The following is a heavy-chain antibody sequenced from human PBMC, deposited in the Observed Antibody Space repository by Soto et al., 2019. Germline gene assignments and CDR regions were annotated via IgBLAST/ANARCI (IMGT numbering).Heavy chain of an antibody. Sequence: SETLSLTCDVYGGSFSGYIWTWIRQTPGKGLQWIGQINHSGSANYNPSLKSRVTISVDTPKNQFSLRLTSVTAADTAVYYCARHPRTSGGERTFDYWGQGTMVTVSS. J-gene: IGHJ4*02. CDR3: ARHPRTSGGERTFDY. D-gene: IGHD2-21*01. CDR1: GGSFSGYI. CDR2: INHSGSA. V-gene: IGHV4-34*01.